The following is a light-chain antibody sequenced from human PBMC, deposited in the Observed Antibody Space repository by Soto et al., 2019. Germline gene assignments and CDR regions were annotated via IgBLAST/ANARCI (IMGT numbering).Light chain of an antibody. J-gene: IGKJ1*01. V-gene: IGKV3-20*01. CDR2: GAS. CDR3: QQYGSSLRT. Sequence: EIVLTQSPGTLSLSPGERATLSCRASQSVSSSYLAWYQQKPGQAPRLLIYGASSRATGIPDRFSGSGSGTDFTLTISRLEPEDFAVYYCQQYGSSLRTFGQETKGDIK. CDR1: QSVSSSY.